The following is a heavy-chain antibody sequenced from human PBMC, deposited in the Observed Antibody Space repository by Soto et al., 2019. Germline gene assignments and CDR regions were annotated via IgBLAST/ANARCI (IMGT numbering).Heavy chain of an antibody. CDR3: ARIFSEYSSSPGHIDY. CDR2: ISSNDEK. D-gene: IGHD6-6*01. J-gene: IGHJ4*02. Sequence: SGPTLVNPTETLTLTCTVSGFSLSNARMGVSWIRQPPGKALEWLAHISSNDEKSYSTSLKSRLTISKDTSKSQVVLTMTNMDPVDTATYYCARIFSEYSSSPGHIDYSGQATLVTVSS. V-gene: IGHV2-26*01. CDR1: GFSLSNARMG.